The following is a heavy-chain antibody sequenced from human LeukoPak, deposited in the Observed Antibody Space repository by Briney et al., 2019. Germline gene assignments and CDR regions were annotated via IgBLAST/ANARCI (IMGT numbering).Heavy chain of an antibody. CDR2: IYTSGST. J-gene: IGHJ6*03. CDR3: ARDLMTNYYYYYYMVV. V-gene: IGHV4-4*07. CDR1: GGSISSYY. Sequence: SETLSLTCTISGGSISSYYWSWIRQPAGKGLKWIGRIYTSGSTNYNPSLKSRVTMSVDTSKNQFSLKLSSVTAADTAVYYCARDLMTNYYYYYYMVVWGKGTTVTVSS. D-gene: IGHD3-16*01.